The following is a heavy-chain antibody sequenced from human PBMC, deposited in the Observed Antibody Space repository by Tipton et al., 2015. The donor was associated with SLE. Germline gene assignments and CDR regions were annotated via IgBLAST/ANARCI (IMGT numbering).Heavy chain of an antibody. Sequence: LSLTCTVSGDSISRSSYCWGWIRQPPGKGLEWIGRIYSNGMTNYNPSLKSRVTMSVDTSKNQFSLKLSSVTAADTAMYYCAKADVVVGAQVPYWYFDLWGRGTLVTVSS. CDR1: GDSISRSSYC. D-gene: IGHD1-26*01. V-gene: IGHV4-39*07. J-gene: IGHJ2*01. CDR2: IYSNGMT. CDR3: AKADVVVGAQVPYWYFDL.